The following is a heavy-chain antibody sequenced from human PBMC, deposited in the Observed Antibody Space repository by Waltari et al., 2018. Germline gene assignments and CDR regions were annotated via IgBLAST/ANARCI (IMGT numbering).Heavy chain of an antibody. D-gene: IGHD6-6*01. CDR3: ARGRESIAAPTALDY. J-gene: IGHJ4*02. V-gene: IGHV4-34*01. CDR2: INHSGST. Sequence: QVQLQQWGAGLLKPSETLSLTCAVYGGSFRGYYWSWIRQPPGKGLEWIGEINHSGSTNYNPSLKSRVTISVDTSKNQFSLKLSSVTAADTAVYYCARGRESIAAPTALDYWGQGTLVTVSS. CDR1: GGSFRGYY.